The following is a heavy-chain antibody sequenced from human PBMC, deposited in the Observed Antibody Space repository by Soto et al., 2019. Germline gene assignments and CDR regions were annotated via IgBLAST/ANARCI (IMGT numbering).Heavy chain of an antibody. Sequence: SCEVSGDTFTNFWIGWVRQMPGKGLEWMGIIFPRDSDTRYSPSFQGRVTISVDKSINTAYLQWGSLKASDTAMYYCARHLRSTPFDSWGRGTLVTVSS. CDR3: ARHLRSTPFDS. D-gene: IGHD2-15*01. CDR2: IFPRDSDT. V-gene: IGHV5-51*01. J-gene: IGHJ4*02. CDR1: GDTFTNFW.